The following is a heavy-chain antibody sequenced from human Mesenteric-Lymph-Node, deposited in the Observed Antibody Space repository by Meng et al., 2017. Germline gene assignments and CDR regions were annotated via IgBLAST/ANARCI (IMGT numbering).Heavy chain of an antibody. V-gene: IGHV3-11*04. CDR1: GFTFSDYY. CDR3: ARDRIRGGWSPNWFDP. Sequence: QGELVESGGGLVKPGGSLRLSCAASGFTFSDYYMSWIRQAPGKGLEWVSYISSSGSTIYYADSVKGRFTISRDNAKNSLYLQMNSLRAEDTAVYYCARDRIRGGWSPNWFDPWGQGTLVTVSS. CDR2: ISSSGSTI. J-gene: IGHJ5*02. D-gene: IGHD6-19*01.